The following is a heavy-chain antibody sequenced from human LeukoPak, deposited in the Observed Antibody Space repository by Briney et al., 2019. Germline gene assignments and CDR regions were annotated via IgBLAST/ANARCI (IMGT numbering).Heavy chain of an antibody. D-gene: IGHD6-19*01. CDR1: AFTFSSDA. V-gene: IGHV3-23*01. CDR3: AKLVRTSVWFFDF. J-gene: IGHJ4*02. CDR2: ISGSGLRT. Sequence: GGSLRLSCAASAFTFSSDALSWVRQAPGKGLEWVSLISGSGLRTDYADSVKGRFTISRDNSKNTLYLQMNSLNAEETAVYYCAKLVRTSVWFFDFWGQGTLVTVSS.